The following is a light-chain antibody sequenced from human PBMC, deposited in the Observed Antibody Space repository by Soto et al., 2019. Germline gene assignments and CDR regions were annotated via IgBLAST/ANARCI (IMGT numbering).Light chain of an antibody. V-gene: IGKV1-27*01. CDR1: QGISNY. J-gene: IGKJ1*01. CDR3: QKYNSXLWT. Sequence: DIQMTQSPSSLSASVGDIVTITCRAIQGISNYLACYQQKPGKVPKLLIYDASTLQSGVPSLFSGSGSGTDFTLTISSLQPEDVATYYSQKYNSXLWTSGQGTKL. CDR2: DAS.